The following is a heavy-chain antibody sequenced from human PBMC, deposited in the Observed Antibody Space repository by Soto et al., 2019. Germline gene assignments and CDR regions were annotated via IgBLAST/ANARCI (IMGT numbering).Heavy chain of an antibody. D-gene: IGHD1-26*01. Sequence: QLQLQESGSGLVKPSQTLSLTCAVSGGSISSGGYSWSWIRQPPGKGLEWIGYIFPSGSTYYNPSRKSRVTISVDTSKNQFSLKMNSVTAADTAVYFCVREGGRGSPDWYFDLWGRGTLVTVSS. CDR2: IFPSGST. V-gene: IGHV4-30-2*01. CDR3: VREGGRGSPDWYFDL. CDR1: GGSISSGGYS. J-gene: IGHJ2*01.